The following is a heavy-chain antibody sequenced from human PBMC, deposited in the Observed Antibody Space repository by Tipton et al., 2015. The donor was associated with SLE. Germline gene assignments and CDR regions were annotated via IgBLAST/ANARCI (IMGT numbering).Heavy chain of an antibody. D-gene: IGHD1-14*01. J-gene: IGHJ6*02. CDR1: GYTFISYS. V-gene: IGHV7-4-1*02. Sequence: QSGPEVKKPGASVKVSCKASGYTFISYSMNWVRQAPGQGLEWMGWINTNTGNPTYAQGFTGRFVFSLDTSVSTAYLQISSLKAEDTAVYYCAKGQRNFVPGRMDVWCQGTTVTVSS. CDR3: AKGQRNFVPGRMDV. CDR2: INTNTGNP.